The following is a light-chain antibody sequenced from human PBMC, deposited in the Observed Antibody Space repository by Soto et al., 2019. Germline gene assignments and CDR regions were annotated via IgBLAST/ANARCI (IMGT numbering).Light chain of an antibody. Sequence: DIQVTQSPSTLSAAVGYRVTITCRASQSISSWLAWYQQKPGKAPKLLIYEAPNLESGVPSRFSGSGSGTEFTLTIGGLQPDDFATYYCQQFNSYPITFGQGTKVDIK. CDR1: QSISSW. J-gene: IGKJ1*01. CDR3: QQFNSYPIT. V-gene: IGKV1-5*01. CDR2: EAP.